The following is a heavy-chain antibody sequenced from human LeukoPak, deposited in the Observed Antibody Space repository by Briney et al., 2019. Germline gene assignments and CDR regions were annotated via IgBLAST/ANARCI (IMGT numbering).Heavy chain of an antibody. J-gene: IGHJ5*02. V-gene: IGHV4-39*02. Sequence: SETPSLTCTVSGGSISSSGYYWGWIRQPPGKGLEWIGSMYHSGSTYYNPSLKSRVTISVDTSKNHFSLKLSSVTAADTAVYYCARRYYYVSGSYYNHFDPWGQGTLVTVSS. CDR1: GGSISSSGYY. CDR3: ARRYYYVSGSYYNHFDP. CDR2: MYHSGST. D-gene: IGHD3-10*01.